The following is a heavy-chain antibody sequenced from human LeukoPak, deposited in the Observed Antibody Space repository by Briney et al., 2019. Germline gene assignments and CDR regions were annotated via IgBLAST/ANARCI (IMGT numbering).Heavy chain of an antibody. J-gene: IGHJ5*01. D-gene: IGHD2-2*01. CDR2: IYYSGST. CDR1: GGSISSYY. Sequence: SSETLSLTCTVSGGSISSYYWSWIRQPPGKGLEWIGYIYYSGSTNYNPSLKSRVTISVDTSKNQFSLKLSSVTAADTAVYYCATVGYCSSTSCYQDHNWFDSWGQGTLVTVSS. CDR3: ATVGYCSSTSCYQDHNWFDS. V-gene: IGHV4-59*01.